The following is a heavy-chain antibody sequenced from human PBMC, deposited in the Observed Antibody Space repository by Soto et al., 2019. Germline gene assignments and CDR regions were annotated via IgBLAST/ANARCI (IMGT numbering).Heavy chain of an antibody. CDR2: ITGGGDGT. Sequence: EEVLLESGGGLVQPGGSLRLSCAASGFTFRSYAMSWVRQAPGKGLEWVSTITGGGDGTYYANSVKGRFTISRDSSKNVLYLQMSSLRAEDTAIYYCAKDIVATWSYYYGMDVWGQGTTVTVSS. V-gene: IGHV3-23*01. D-gene: IGHD5-12*01. CDR1: GFTFRSYA. J-gene: IGHJ6*02. CDR3: AKDIVATWSYYYGMDV.